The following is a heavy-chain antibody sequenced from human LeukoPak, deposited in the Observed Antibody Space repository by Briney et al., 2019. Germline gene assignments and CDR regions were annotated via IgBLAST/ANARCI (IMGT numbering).Heavy chain of an antibody. D-gene: IGHD1-26*01. Sequence: GGSLRLSCAASGLTFSSDAMTWVRQAPGKGLEWIAYIGSVSSPIFYANSVKGRFTISRDNAKNSLYLQINSLRAEDTAVYYCARDLYYYFDYRGQGTLVTASS. J-gene: IGHJ4*02. CDR2: IGSVSSPI. V-gene: IGHV3-48*04. CDR3: ARDLYYYFDY. CDR1: GLTFSSDA.